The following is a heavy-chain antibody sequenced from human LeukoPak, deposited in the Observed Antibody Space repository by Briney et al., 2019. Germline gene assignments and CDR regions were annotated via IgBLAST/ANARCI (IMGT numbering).Heavy chain of an antibody. Sequence: GTSLRLSCAASGISFSSHGMHWVRQAPGKGLEWVAVIWYDGSNKYCADSVKGRFTISRDNSKNTLYLQINSLRAEDTAMYYCARELPPVVNYRFDHWGQGTLVTVSS. V-gene: IGHV3-33*01. J-gene: IGHJ5*02. CDR3: ARELPPVVNYRFDH. CDR2: IWYDGSNK. D-gene: IGHD1-7*01. CDR1: GISFSSHG.